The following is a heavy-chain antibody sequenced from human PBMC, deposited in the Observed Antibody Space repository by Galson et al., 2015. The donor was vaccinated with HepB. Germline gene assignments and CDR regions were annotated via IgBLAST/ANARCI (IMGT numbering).Heavy chain of an antibody. CDR3: ARGHKGYCSSTSCHPFDP. V-gene: IGHV1-2*06. Sequence: SVKVSCKASGYTFTGYYMHWVRQAPGQGLEWMGRINPNSGGTNYAQKFQGRVTMTRDTSISTAYMELSRLRPDDTAVYYCARGHKGYCSSTSCHPFDPWGQGTLVTVSS. J-gene: IGHJ5*02. CDR2: INPNSGGT. D-gene: IGHD2-2*01. CDR1: GYTFTGYY.